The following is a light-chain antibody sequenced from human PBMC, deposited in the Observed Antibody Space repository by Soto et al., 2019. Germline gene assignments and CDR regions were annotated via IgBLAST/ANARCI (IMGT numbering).Light chain of an antibody. Sequence: THSPSTLYGNTQYRAPLSFRASQSVSGYLAWYQQKPGQAPRLLVYGASTRATGIPARFSGSGSGTEFTLTISSLQSEDFAVYCCQQDYKWTRKFGQGSKVEIK. CDR2: GAS. J-gene: IGKJ1*01. CDR3: QQDYKWTRK. CDR1: QSVSGY. V-gene: IGKV3-15*01.